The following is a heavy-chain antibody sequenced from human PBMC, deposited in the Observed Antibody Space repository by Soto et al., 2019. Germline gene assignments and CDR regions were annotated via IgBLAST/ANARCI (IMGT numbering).Heavy chain of an antibody. CDR3: ARVNVVVPAAIRYYYYGMDV. D-gene: IGHD2-2*02. CDR2: IIPIFGTA. J-gene: IGHJ6*02. Sequence: SVKVSCKASGGTFSSYAISWVRQAPGQGLEWMGGIIPIFGTANYAQKFQGRVTITADKSTSTAYMELSSLRSEDTAVYYCARVNVVVPAAIRYYYYGMDVWGQGTTVTVSS. CDR1: GGTFSSYA. V-gene: IGHV1-69*06.